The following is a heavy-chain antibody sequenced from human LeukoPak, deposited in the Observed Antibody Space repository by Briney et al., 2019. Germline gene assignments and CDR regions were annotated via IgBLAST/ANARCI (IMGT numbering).Heavy chain of an antibody. J-gene: IGHJ3*02. CDR1: GYTFTGYY. Sequence: EASVTVSCTASGYTFTGYYMHWVRQAPGQGLEWMGWINPNSGGTNYAQKFQGWVTLTRDTSISTAYMELSRLRSGDTAVYYCARGGITGTTRGPTRLNDAFDIWGQGTMVTVSS. CDR2: INPNSGGT. D-gene: IGHD1-20*01. V-gene: IGHV1-2*04. CDR3: ARGGITGTTRGPTRLNDAFDI.